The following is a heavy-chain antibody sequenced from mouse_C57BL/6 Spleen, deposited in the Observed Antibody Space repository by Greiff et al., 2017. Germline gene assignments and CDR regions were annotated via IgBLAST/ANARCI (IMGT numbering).Heavy chain of an antibody. Sequence: VQLQQSGAELVRPGASVKLSCTASGFNIKDDYMHWVKQRPEQGLEWIGWIDPENGDTEYASKFQGKATITADTSSNTAYLQLSSLTSEDTSVYYCTPWDPLLAYWGQGTLVTVSA. CDR2: IDPENGDT. D-gene: IGHD4-1*01. J-gene: IGHJ3*01. CDR3: TPWDPLLAY. CDR1: GFNIKDDY. V-gene: IGHV14-4*01.